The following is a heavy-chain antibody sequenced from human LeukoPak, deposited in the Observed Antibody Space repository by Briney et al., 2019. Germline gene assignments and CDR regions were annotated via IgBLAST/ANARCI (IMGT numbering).Heavy chain of an antibody. CDR1: GFTFSSYG. CDR3: AKDRRAGSYDY. V-gene: IGHV3-33*05. Sequence: GGSLRLSCAASGFTFSSYGMHWVRQAPGKGLEWVAVISYDGSNKYYADSVKGRFTISRDNSKNTLYLQMNSLRAEDTAVYYCAKDRRAGSYDYWGQGTLVTVSS. CDR2: ISYDGSNK. D-gene: IGHD3-10*01. J-gene: IGHJ4*02.